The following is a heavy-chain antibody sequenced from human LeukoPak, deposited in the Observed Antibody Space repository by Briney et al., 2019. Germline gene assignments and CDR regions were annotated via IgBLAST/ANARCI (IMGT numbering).Heavy chain of an antibody. CDR3: ARDRGITGTTFWFDP. D-gene: IGHD1-7*01. CDR2: ISSSGSYT. J-gene: IGHJ5*02. Sequence: GGSLRLSCAASGFTFSDYYMSWIRQAPGKGLEWVSYISSSGSYTNYADSVKGRFTISRDNAKNSLYLQMNSLRAEDTAVYYCARDRGITGTTFWFDPWGQGTLVTVSS. V-gene: IGHV3-11*06. CDR1: GFTFSDYY.